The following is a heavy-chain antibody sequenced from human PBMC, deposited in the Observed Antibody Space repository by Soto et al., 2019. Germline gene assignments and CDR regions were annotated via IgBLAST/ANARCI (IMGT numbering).Heavy chain of an antibody. Sequence: ASVKVSCKASGYTFTSYDINWVRQATGQGLEWMGWMNPNSGNTGYAQKFQGRVTMTRNTSISTAYMELSSLRSEDTAVYYCARVVYYDFWSGYFHAFEIWGQGTMVTVSS. CDR2: MNPNSGNT. J-gene: IGHJ3*02. CDR3: ARVVYYDFWSGYFHAFEI. V-gene: IGHV1-8*01. D-gene: IGHD3-3*01. CDR1: GYTFTSYD.